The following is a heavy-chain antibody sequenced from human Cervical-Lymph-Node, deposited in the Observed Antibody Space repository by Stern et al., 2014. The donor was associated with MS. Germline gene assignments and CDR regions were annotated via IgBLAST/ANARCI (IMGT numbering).Heavy chain of an antibody. CDR3: TRALDY. J-gene: IGHJ4*02. V-gene: IGHV3-30*01. CDR1: GFNFKTYA. CDR2: TSYDGSSN. Sequence: VQLVESGGGVVQPGKSLRLSCAASGFNFKTYAMHWVRQAPGKGLEWVAATSYDGSSNYYADPVKGRFTISRDNSMTTLYLQMNSLTGGDTAVYYCTRALDYWGQGDLVIVSS.